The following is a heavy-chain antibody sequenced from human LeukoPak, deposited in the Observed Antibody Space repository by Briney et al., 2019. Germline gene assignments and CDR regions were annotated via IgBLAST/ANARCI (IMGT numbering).Heavy chain of an antibody. CDR1: GFTFSSYA. V-gene: IGHV3-23*01. J-gene: IGHJ4*02. D-gene: IGHD3-22*01. CDR2: ISGSGGST. CDR3: AKSHLSHYHDSSPLGY. Sequence: GGSLRLSCAASGFTFSSYAMSWVRQAPGKGLEWVSAISGSGGSTYYADSVKGRFTISRDNSKNTLYLQMNSLRAEDTAVYYCAKSHLSHYHDSSPLGYWGQGTLVTVSS.